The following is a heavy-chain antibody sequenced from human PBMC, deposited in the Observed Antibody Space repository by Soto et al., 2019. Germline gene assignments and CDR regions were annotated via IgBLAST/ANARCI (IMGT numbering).Heavy chain of an antibody. J-gene: IGHJ4*02. CDR2: ISAYNGNT. V-gene: IGHV1-18*01. Sequence: QVQLVQSGAEVKKPGASVKVSCKASGYTFTSYGISWVRQAPGQGLEWMGWISAYNGNTNYAQKLQGRVTMTTDTSTNTAYMELRSLRSDDTAVYYCARGHWRAVAGTGSSFDYWGQGTLVTVSS. CDR3: ARGHWRAVAGTGSSFDY. CDR1: GYTFTSYG. D-gene: IGHD6-19*01.